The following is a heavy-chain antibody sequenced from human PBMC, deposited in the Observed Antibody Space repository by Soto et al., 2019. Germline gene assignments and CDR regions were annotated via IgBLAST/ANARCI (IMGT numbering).Heavy chain of an antibody. J-gene: IGHJ3*02. V-gene: IGHV4-34*01. CDR3: ARDFGDGYNSPDDAFDI. CDR1: GGSFSCYY. D-gene: IGHD3-16*01. CDR2: INHSGST. Sequence: SETLSLTCAVYGGSFSCYYWIWIRQPPGKGLEWIGEINHSGSTNYNPSLKSRVTISVDTSKNQFSLKLSSVTAADTAVYYCARDFGDGYNSPDDAFDIWGQGTMVTVSS.